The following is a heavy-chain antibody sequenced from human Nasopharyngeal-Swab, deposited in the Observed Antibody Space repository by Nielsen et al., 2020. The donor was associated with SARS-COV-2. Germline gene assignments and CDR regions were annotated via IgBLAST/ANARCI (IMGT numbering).Heavy chain of an antibody. Sequence: GGSLRLSCAASGFTFSSYAMSWVRQAPGKGLEWVSAISGSGGSTYYADSVKGRFTISRDNSKNTLYLQMNSLRAEDTAVYYCAKVRRMYSNYYSSFDYWGQGTLVTVSS. CDR1: GFTFSSYA. V-gene: IGHV3-23*01. J-gene: IGHJ4*02. CDR2: ISGSGGST. CDR3: AKVRRMYSNYYSSFDY. D-gene: IGHD4-11*01.